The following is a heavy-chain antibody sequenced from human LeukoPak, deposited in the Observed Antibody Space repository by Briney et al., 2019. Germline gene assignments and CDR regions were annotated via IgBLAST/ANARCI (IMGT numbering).Heavy chain of an antibody. CDR3: ARDPNKYSYGPMDY. CDR1: GFTFTTYA. CDR2: ISGGGGGT. D-gene: IGHD5-18*01. Sequence: GESLRLSCAASGFTFTTYAMTWVRQAPGKGLEWVSTISGGGGGTYYADSVKGRFTISRDNSKSTLYLQMNSLRAEDTAVYYCARDPNKYSYGPMDYWGQGTLVTVSS. J-gene: IGHJ4*02. V-gene: IGHV3-23*01.